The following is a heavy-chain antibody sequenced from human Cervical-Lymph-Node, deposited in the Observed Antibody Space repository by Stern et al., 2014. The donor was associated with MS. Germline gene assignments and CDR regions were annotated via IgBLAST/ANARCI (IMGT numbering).Heavy chain of an antibody. Sequence: QVQLVESGGGVVQPGKSLRLSCTASGFAFSRHGMHWVRQVPGKGLEWVAVIWYDGTNEKYEDSVKGRFTISRDNSKNSLYLEMNSLRVEDTAVYYCAREKGACSGDDFDVTFDSWGQGTLVTVSS. V-gene: IGHV3-33*01. CDR1: GFAFSRHG. CDR2: IWYDGTNE. CDR3: AREKGACSGDDFDVTFDS. D-gene: IGHD2-21*02. J-gene: IGHJ4*02.